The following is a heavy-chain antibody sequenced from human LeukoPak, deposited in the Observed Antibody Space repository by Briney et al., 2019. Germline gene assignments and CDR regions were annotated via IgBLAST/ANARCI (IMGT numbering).Heavy chain of an antibody. CDR2: ISGSGGST. J-gene: IGHJ4*02. Sequence: GGSLRLSCAASGFTFSSYAMSWVRQAPGKGLEWVSAISGSGGSTYYADSVKGRFTISRDNSKNTLYLQMNSLRAKDTAVYYCAPQPDIVVVPAAMDYWGQGALVTVSS. D-gene: IGHD2-2*01. CDR1: GFTFSSYA. V-gene: IGHV3-23*01. CDR3: APQPDIVVVPAAMDY.